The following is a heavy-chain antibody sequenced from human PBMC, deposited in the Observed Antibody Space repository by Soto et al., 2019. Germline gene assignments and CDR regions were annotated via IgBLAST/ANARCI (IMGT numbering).Heavy chain of an antibody. CDR2: INHSGST. V-gene: IGHV4-34*01. Sequence: QVQLQQWGAGLLKPSETLSLTCAVYDGSFSNYYWSWIRQPPGKGLEWIGEINHSGSTNYNPSLKSRVTISVDTSKNHFSLKLSSMTAADTAVFYCARRHTSGYFHFAAFDVWGQGTMVTVSS. J-gene: IGHJ3*01. CDR3: ARRHTSGYFHFAAFDV. CDR1: DGSFSNYY. D-gene: IGHD6-19*01.